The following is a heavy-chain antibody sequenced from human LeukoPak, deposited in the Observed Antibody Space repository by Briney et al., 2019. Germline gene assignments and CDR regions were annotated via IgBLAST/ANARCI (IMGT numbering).Heavy chain of an antibody. J-gene: IGHJ2*01. Sequence: GGSLRLSCAASGFTFSSYAMSWVRQAPGKGLEWVSAISGSGGSTYYADSVKGRFTISRDNSKNTLYPQMNSLRAEDTAVYYCAKDRGLAYCGGDCYSPWYFDLWGRGTLVTVSS. CDR3: AKDRGLAYCGGDCYSPWYFDL. V-gene: IGHV3-23*01. CDR1: GFTFSSYA. D-gene: IGHD2-21*02. CDR2: ISGSGGST.